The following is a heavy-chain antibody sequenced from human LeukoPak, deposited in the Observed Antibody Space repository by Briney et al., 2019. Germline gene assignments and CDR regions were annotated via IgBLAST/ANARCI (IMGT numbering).Heavy chain of an antibody. CDR3: AKGAYSHYYMDV. J-gene: IGHJ6*03. D-gene: IGHD6-13*01. CDR2: ISWNSGSI. Sequence: GGSLRLSCAASGFTFDDYAMHWVRQAPGKGLEWVSGISWNSGSIGYADSVKGRFTISRDNAKNSLYLQMNSLRAEDTALYYCAKGAYSHYYMDVWGKGTTVTVPS. V-gene: IGHV3-9*01. CDR1: GFTFDDYA.